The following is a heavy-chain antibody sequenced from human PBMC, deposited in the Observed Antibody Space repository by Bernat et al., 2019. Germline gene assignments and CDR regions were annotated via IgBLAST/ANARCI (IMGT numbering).Heavy chain of an antibody. Sequence: EVQLLESGGGLVQPGGSLRLSCAASGFTFSSYAMSWVRQAPGKGLEWVSTISGSGGSTYSADSVKGRFTISRDNSKNTLYLQMNSLRAEDTAVYYCAKGHSGFDYGVDVWGQGTTVTVSS. V-gene: IGHV3-23*01. CDR1: GFTFSSYA. CDR3: AKGHSGFDYGVDV. J-gene: IGHJ6*02. CDR2: ISGSGGST. D-gene: IGHD6-25*01.